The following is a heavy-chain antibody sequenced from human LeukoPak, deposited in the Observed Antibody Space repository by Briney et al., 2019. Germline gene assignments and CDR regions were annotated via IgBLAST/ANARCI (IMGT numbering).Heavy chain of an antibody. J-gene: IGHJ4*02. V-gene: IGHV1-18*01. D-gene: IGHD1-26*01. CDR1: GYTFTSYG. CDR2: ISAYNGNT. Sequence: ASVKVSCTASGYTFTSYGISWVRQAPGKGLDWMGWISAYNGNTNYAQKLQGRVTMTTDTSTSTAYMELRSLRSDDTAVYYCATDRSGSLDYWGQGTLVTVSS. CDR3: ATDRSGSLDY.